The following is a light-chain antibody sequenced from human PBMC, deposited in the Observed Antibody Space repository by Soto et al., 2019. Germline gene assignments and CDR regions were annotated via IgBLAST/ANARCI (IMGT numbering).Light chain of an antibody. V-gene: IGKV3-20*01. CDR3: QQHETLIT. J-gene: IGKJ5*01. CDR1: QSVSSSY. Sequence: EIVMTQSPGTLSLSPGERATLSCMASQSVSSSYLAWYQQKPGQAPRLLIYGASNRATGIPDRFSGSGSGTDFTLTISRLEPEDFAVYYCQQHETLITFGQGTRLEI. CDR2: GAS.